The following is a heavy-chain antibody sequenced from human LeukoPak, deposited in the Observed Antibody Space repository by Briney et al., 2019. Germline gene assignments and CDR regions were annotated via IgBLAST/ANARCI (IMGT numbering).Heavy chain of an antibody. Sequence: SETLSLTCTVSGGSISSYYWSWIRQPPGKGLEWIGYIYYSGSTNYNPSLKSRVTISVDTSKNQFSLKLSSVTAADTAVYYCARVMAAASYYFDYWGQGTLVTVSS. V-gene: IGHV4-59*01. CDR1: GGSISSYY. CDR2: IYYSGST. D-gene: IGHD2-15*01. J-gene: IGHJ4*02. CDR3: ARVMAAASYYFDY.